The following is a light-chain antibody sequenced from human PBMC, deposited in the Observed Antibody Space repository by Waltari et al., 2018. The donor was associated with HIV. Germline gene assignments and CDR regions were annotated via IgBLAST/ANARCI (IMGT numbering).Light chain of an antibody. CDR1: QGISNH. V-gene: IGKV1-9*01. Sequence: DIQLTQSPFVLSVSVVDRVTITCRASQGISNHLAWYQQSPGKSPKLLIYAPSTLQTGVPSRFSGGGSGTEFTLTISSLQPEDSATYYCQQFQSFPLTFGQGTRLEIK. CDR2: APS. J-gene: IGKJ5*01. CDR3: QQFQSFPLT.